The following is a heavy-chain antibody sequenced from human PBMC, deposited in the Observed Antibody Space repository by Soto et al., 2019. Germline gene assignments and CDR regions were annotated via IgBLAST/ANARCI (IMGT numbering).Heavy chain of an antibody. J-gene: IGHJ4*02. CDR2: ISHTGST. V-gene: IGHV4-30-2*01. CDR3: ARLATRYYFDY. Sequence: SETLSLTCAVSGGSISSGGYSWSWIRRPPGKGLEWIGYISHTGSTYYNPSLKSRVTISVDRSKNQFSLKLSSVTAADTAVYYCARLATRYYFDYWGQGTLVTVSS. CDR1: GGSISSGGYS. D-gene: IGHD1-1*01.